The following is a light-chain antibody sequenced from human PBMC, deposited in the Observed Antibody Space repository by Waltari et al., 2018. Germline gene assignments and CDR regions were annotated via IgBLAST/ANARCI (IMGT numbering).Light chain of an antibody. CDR3: QQYNNWPYT. Sequence: ELVMTQSPATLSVSPGERATLSCRASQSVSINLAWYQPKPGQAPRLLIFGASTRATGIPARFSGSGSGTEFTLTISSLQSEDFAIYYCQQYNNWPYTFGQGTKLEIK. V-gene: IGKV3-15*01. J-gene: IGKJ2*01. CDR1: QSVSIN. CDR2: GAS.